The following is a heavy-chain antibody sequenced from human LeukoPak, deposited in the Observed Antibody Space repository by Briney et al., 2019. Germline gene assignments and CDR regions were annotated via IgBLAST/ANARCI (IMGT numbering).Heavy chain of an antibody. CDR3: ARDRSLGL. V-gene: IGHV4-38-2*02. Sequence: SETLSLTCTVSGYSISSGYYWGWIRQPPGKGLEWIVRIYTSGSTNYNPSLKSRVTISVDTSKNQFSLKLSSVTAADTAVYYCARDRSLGLWGQGTLVTVSS. J-gene: IGHJ4*02. CDR2: IYTSGST. CDR1: GYSISSGYY. D-gene: IGHD3-16*01.